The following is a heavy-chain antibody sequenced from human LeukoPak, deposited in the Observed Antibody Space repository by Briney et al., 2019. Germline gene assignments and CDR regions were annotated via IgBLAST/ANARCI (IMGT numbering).Heavy chain of an antibody. Sequence: SETLSLTCTVSSGSISSYDWSWIRQPAGKGLEWIGRIYTSGSPNYNPSLKSRVTMSVDTSKNQFSLKLSSVTAADTAVYYCARAYSSSWYFNWFDPWGQGTLVTVSS. V-gene: IGHV4-4*07. D-gene: IGHD6-13*01. J-gene: IGHJ5*02. CDR3: ARAYSSSWYFNWFDP. CDR1: SGSISSYD. CDR2: IYTSGSP.